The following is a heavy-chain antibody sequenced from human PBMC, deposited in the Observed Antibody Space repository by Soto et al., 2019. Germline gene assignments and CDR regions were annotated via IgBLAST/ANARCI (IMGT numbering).Heavy chain of an antibody. CDR3: AKARRSTSWYGLEADL. V-gene: IGHV3-30*09. D-gene: IGHD6-13*01. J-gene: IGHJ4*02. Sequence: QVQLVESGGGVVQPGRSLRLSCAASGFIFSDYAMHWVRQAPGKGLEWVAVISYGGDNKYYADSVRGRFAISRDNLKNTLDLQMNRLNPEDTAVYHCAKARRSTSWYGLEADLWGQGTLVTVSS. CDR1: GFIFSDYA. CDR2: ISYGGDNK.